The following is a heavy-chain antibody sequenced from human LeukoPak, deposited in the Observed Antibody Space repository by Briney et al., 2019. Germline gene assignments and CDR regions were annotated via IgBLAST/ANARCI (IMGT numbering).Heavy chain of an antibody. Sequence: SVKVSCKASGGTFISYAISWVRQAPGQGREWMGGIIPIFGTANYAQKFQGRVTITADESTSTAYMELSSLRSEDTAVYYCARGDYYGSGSYPPPYWGQGTLVTVSS. CDR3: ARGDYYGSGSYPPPY. CDR2: IIPIFGTA. V-gene: IGHV1-69*13. CDR1: GGTFISYA. J-gene: IGHJ4*02. D-gene: IGHD3-10*01.